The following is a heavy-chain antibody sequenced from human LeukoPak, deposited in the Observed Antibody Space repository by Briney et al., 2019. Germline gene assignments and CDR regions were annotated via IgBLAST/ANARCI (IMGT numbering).Heavy chain of an antibody. CDR3: ARGQLGPTSAPFDS. CDR2: INPAGGST. V-gene: IGHV1-46*01. J-gene: IGHJ4*02. Sequence: ASVKVSCKTSGYTFIDYYLHWVRQAPGQSFEYMGIINPAGGSTSYHPKFQDRVTMTREASTTTIYMELRSLTFEDTAVYYCARGQLGPTSAPFDSWGQGTLVTVS. D-gene: IGHD1-26*01. CDR1: GYTFIDYY.